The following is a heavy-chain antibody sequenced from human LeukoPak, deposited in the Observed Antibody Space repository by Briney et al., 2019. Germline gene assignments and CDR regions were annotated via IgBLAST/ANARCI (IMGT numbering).Heavy chain of an antibody. D-gene: IGHD3-10*01. Sequence: SETLSLTCTVSGGSISSSSYYWGWIRQPPGKGLEWIGSIYYSGSTYYNPSLKSRITISIDTSKNQFSLKLSSVTAADTAVYYCARATYYYGSGSYYDLDYWGQGTLVTVSS. J-gene: IGHJ4*02. CDR3: ARATYYYGSGSYYDLDY. V-gene: IGHV4-39*01. CDR2: IYYSGST. CDR1: GGSISSSSYY.